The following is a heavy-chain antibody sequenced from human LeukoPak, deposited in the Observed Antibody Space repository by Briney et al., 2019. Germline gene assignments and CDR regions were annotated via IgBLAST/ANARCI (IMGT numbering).Heavy chain of an antibody. J-gene: IGHJ6*03. CDR1: GFTFDDYA. D-gene: IGHD1-7*01. CDR3: AKDRRTYYYYYMDV. V-gene: IGHV3-43*02. Sequence: GGSLRLSCAASGFTFDDYAMHWVRQAPGKGLEWVSLISGDGGSTYYADSVRGRFTISRDNSKNSLYLQMTSLRTEDTALYYCAKDRRTYYYYYMDVWGEGTTVTVSS. CDR2: ISGDGGST.